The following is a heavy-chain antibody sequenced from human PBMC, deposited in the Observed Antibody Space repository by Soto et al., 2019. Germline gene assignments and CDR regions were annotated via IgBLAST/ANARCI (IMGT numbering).Heavy chain of an antibody. Sequence: ASVKVCCKGSGCSLTNNDVSWVRQATGQGLEWMGWMNPGSGDTGYAQKFQGRVTMTRDISIATAYMELSSLRSDDTAIYYCARMETFGSLNWFDPWGQGTLVTVSS. CDR1: GCSLTNND. CDR3: ARMETFGSLNWFDP. CDR2: MNPGSGDT. D-gene: IGHD3-16*01. V-gene: IGHV1-8*01. J-gene: IGHJ5*02.